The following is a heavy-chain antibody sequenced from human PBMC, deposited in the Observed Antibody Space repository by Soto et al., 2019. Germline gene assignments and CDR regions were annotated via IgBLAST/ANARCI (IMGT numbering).Heavy chain of an antibody. J-gene: IGHJ3*02. CDR1: GFTFSSYS. Sequence: GGSLRLSCAASGFTFSSYSMNWVRQAPGKGLEWVSYISSSSSTIYYADSVKGRFTISRDNAKNSLYLQMNSLRVEDTAVYYCASPYCSSTSCYLMDAFDIWGQGTMVTVSS. CDR3: ASPYCSSTSCYLMDAFDI. CDR2: ISSSSSTI. D-gene: IGHD2-2*01. V-gene: IGHV3-48*01.